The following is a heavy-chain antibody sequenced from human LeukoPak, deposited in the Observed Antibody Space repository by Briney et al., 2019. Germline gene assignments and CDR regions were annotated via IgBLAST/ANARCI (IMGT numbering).Heavy chain of an antibody. CDR2: ISAYNGNT. Sequence: ASVKVSCKASGYTFTSYGISWVRQAPGQGLEWMGWISAYNGNTNYAQKLQGRVTMTRNTSISTAYMELSSLRSEDTAVYYCARGPYSSCWYGYWGQGTLVTVSS. V-gene: IGHV1-18*01. J-gene: IGHJ4*02. CDR1: GYTFTSYG. CDR3: ARGPYSSCWYGY. D-gene: IGHD6-19*01.